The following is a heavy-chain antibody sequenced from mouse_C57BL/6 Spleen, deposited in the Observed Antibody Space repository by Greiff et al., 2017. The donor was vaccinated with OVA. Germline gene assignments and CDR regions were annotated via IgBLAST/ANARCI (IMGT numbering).Heavy chain of an antibody. CDR3: AGNSYEFDGGYFDV. CDR2: INPGSGGT. CDR1: GYAFTNYL. D-gene: IGHD2-4*01. V-gene: IGHV1-54*01. Sequence: QVQLQQSGAELVRPGTSVKVSCKASGYAFTNYLIEWVKQRPGQGLEWIGVINPGSGGTIYNEKFKGKATLTVDKSSSTAYMQLRSLTSSDYAVFFCAGNSYEFDGGYFDVWGTGTTVTVSS. J-gene: IGHJ1*03.